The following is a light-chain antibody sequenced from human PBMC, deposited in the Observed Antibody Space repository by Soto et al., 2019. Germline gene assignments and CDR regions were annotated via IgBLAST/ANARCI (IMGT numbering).Light chain of an antibody. Sequence: DIQMTQSPSSLSASVGYRVTITCRASQSISSYLNWYQQKPGKAPKLLIYAASSLQSGVPSRFSGSGSGTDFTLTISSLQPEDFATYYCQQSYSTRWTFGQGTKLEIK. CDR3: QQSYSTRWT. J-gene: IGKJ2*02. CDR2: AAS. CDR1: QSISSY. V-gene: IGKV1-39*01.